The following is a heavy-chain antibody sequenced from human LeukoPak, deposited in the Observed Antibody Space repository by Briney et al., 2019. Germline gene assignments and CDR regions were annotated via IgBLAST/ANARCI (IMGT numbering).Heavy chain of an antibody. CDR2: INAGNGNT. CDR1: GYTFTSYA. Sequence: ASVKVSCKASGYTFTSYAMHWVRQAPGQRLEWMGWINAGNGNTKYSQKFQGRVTITRDTSASTAYMELSSLRSEDTAVYYCARGIGSSSYYYYMDVWGKGTTVTVSS. D-gene: IGHD6-6*01. V-gene: IGHV1-3*01. CDR3: ARGIGSSSYYYYMDV. J-gene: IGHJ6*03.